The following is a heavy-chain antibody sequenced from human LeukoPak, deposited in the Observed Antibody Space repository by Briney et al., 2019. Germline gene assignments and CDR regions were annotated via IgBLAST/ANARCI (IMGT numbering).Heavy chain of an antibody. D-gene: IGHD4-17*01. CDR3: ASEKELGDYEHFDY. J-gene: IGHJ4*02. CDR2: ISSSSSTI. CDR1: RFTFSSYS. Sequence: GGSLRLSCAASRFTFSSYSMNWVRQAPGKGLEWVSYISSSSSTIYYADSVKGRFTISRDNAKNSLYLQMNSLRAEDTAVYYCASEKELGDYEHFDYWGQGTLVTVSS. V-gene: IGHV3-48*04.